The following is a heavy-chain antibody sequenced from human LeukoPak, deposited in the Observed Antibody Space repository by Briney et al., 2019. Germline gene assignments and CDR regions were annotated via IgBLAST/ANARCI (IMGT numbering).Heavy chain of an antibody. D-gene: IGHD2-2*02. V-gene: IGHV3-30*02. CDR2: IRYDGSNK. CDR1: GFTFSSYG. Sequence: GGSLRLSCAASGFTFSSYGMHWVRQAPGKGLEWVAFIRYDGSNKYYADSVKGRFTISRDNSKNTLYLQMNSLRAEDTAVYYCASPCCSSTSCYRYYYMDVWGKGTTVTVSS. CDR3: ASPCCSSTSCYRYYYMDV. J-gene: IGHJ6*03.